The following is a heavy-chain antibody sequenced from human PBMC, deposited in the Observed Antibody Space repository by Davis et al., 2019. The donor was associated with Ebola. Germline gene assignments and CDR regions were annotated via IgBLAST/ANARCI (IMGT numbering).Heavy chain of an antibody. D-gene: IGHD6-19*01. CDR2: INPNSGGT. V-gene: IGHV1-2*02. Sequence: ASVKVSCKASGYTFTGYYMHWVRQAPGQGLEWMGWINPNSGGTNYAQKFQGRVTMTRDTSISTAYMELSRLRSDDTAVYYCAREQVFIAVAGEYYYGMDVWGQGTTVTVSS. CDR1: GYTFTGYY. CDR3: AREQVFIAVAGEYYYGMDV. J-gene: IGHJ6*02.